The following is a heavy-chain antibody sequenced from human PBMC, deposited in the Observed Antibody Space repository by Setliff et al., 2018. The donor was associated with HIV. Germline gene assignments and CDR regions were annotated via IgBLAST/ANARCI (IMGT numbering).Heavy chain of an antibody. CDR1: GFTVSNDY. D-gene: IGHD3-3*01. V-gene: IGHV3-53*01. Sequence: GGSLRLSCAASGFTVSNDYMSWVRQAPGRGLEWVSVIHSGGSTYYADSVRGRFTVSKDNSKNTVYLQMHNLRVEDTAIFYCAKAKTTFGAVITSGWFDPWGQGTLVTVSS. CDR3: AKAKTTFGAVITSGWFDP. CDR2: IHSGGST. J-gene: IGHJ5*02.